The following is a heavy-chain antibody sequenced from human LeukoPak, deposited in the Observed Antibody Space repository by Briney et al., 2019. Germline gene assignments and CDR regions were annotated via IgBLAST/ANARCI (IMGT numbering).Heavy chain of an antibody. CDR2: IYYSGST. CDR3: ARHAVCSGGSCYSP. CDR1: GGSISSGGYS. D-gene: IGHD2-15*01. J-gene: IGHJ5*02. Sequence: TSQTLSLTCTVSGGSISSGGYSWSWIRQHPGKGLEWIGYIYYSGSTNYNPSLKSRVTISVDTSKNQFSLKLSSVTAADTAVYYCARHAVCSGGSCYSPWGQGTLVTVSS. V-gene: IGHV4-61*08.